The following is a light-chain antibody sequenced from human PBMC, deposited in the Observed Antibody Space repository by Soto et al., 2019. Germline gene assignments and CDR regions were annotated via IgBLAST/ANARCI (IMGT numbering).Light chain of an antibody. CDR2: DVT. Sequence: QSVLTHPASVSGSPGQSITISCTETSSDVGCYNHVAWYQQHPGRAPKLMSSDVTNRPSGVSDRFSGSKSGNTASLHISGLPPEDEADYYCMSYTTSIIYAFGRGPKVPVL. V-gene: IGLV2-14*01. CDR1: SSDVGCYNH. CDR3: MSYTTSIIYA. J-gene: IGLJ1*01.